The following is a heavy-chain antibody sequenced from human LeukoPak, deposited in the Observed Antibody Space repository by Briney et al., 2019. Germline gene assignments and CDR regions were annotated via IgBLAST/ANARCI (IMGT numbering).Heavy chain of an antibody. CDR2: IRYDGRNK. J-gene: IGHJ4*02. D-gene: IGHD6-13*01. V-gene: IGHV3-30*02. CDR1: GLTFSNYG. Sequence: PGGSLRLSCAAAGLTFSNYGMHWVRQAPGKGLQWVAYIRYDGRNKYSADSVKGRFTIYRDNSKSTLYLQMNSLRPEDTAVYYCAKGGSNSWSFDNWGQGTLVTVSS. CDR3: AKGGSNSWSFDN.